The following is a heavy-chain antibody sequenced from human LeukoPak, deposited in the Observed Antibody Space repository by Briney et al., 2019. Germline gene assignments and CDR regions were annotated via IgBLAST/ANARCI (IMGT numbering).Heavy chain of an antibody. CDR2: ISSSGSTI. Sequence: GGSLRLSCAASGFTFSSYEMNWVRQAPGKGLEWVSYISSSGSTIYYADSVKGRFTISRDNAKNSLYLQMNSLRAEDTAVYYCARGEGYYYDSSGYYVPFDYWGQGTLVTVSS. V-gene: IGHV3-48*03. CDR1: GFTFSSYE. J-gene: IGHJ4*02. CDR3: ARGEGYYYDSSGYYVPFDY. D-gene: IGHD3-22*01.